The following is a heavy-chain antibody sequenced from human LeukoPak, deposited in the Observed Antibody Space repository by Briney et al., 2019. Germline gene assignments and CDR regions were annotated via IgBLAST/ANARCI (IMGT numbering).Heavy chain of an antibody. CDR2: INPDTGDT. D-gene: IGHD3-10*01. CDR1: GYTFTDYF. CDR3: ARLDLWFGELTIGGFDY. J-gene: IGHJ4*02. V-gene: IGHV1-2*02. Sequence: ASVKVSCKASGYTFTDYFMHWVRQAPGQGLEWMGWINPDTGDTNYARKFHGRVTMTRDTSISSAYMDLSRLTSDDTAFYYCARLDLWFGELTIGGFDYWGQGTLVTVSS.